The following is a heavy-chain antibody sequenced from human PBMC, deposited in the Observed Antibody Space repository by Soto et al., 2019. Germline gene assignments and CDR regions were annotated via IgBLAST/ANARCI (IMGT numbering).Heavy chain of an antibody. D-gene: IGHD6-19*01. V-gene: IGHV3-23*01. CDR3: AKDRKSGSGWYWDY. J-gene: IGHJ4*02. Sequence: GGSLRLSCAVSGFTFSSYAMSWVRQAPGKGLEWVSGISGSGGSTYSADSVKGRFTISRDNSKNTLYLQMNSLRVEGTAVYYCAKDRKSGSGWYWDYWGQGTLVTVSS. CDR1: GFTFSSYA. CDR2: ISGSGGST.